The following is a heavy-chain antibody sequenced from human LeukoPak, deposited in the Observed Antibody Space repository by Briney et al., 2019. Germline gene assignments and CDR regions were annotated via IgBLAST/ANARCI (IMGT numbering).Heavy chain of an antibody. CDR3: AKVGEIEVRGVIDY. CDR1: GFTFSSYG. V-gene: IGHV3-30*02. J-gene: IGHJ4*02. Sequence: PGGSLRLSCAASGFTFSSYGMHWVRQAPGKGLEWVAFIRYDGSNKYYADSVKGRFTISRDNSKNTLYLQMNSLRAEDTAVYYCAKVGEIEVRGVIDYWGQGTLVTVSS. D-gene: IGHD3-10*01. CDR2: IRYDGSNK.